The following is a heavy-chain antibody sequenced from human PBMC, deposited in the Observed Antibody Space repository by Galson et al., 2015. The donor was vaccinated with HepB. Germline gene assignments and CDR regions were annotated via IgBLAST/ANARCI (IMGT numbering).Heavy chain of an antibody. V-gene: IGHV5-51*01. Sequence: QSGAEVKKPGESLKISCQASGYSFSTHWIGWVRQVPGQGLEWLGIIYPGDSDTKYSPAFQGHVTISVDRSVTSAYLRWTSLKVSDTATYFCARQADIVAPFDYWGQGTLVTGSS. CDR3: ARQADIVAPFDY. D-gene: IGHD2-21*01. CDR2: IYPGDSDT. CDR1: GYSFSTHW. J-gene: IGHJ4*02.